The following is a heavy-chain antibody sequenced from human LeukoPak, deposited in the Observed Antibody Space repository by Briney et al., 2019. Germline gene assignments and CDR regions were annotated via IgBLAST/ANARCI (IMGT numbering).Heavy chain of an antibody. J-gene: IGHJ4*02. CDR3: ARGDYGSGSYYDY. V-gene: IGHV3-23*01. CDR2: ISGSGGST. CDR1: GFTFSSYA. Sequence: PGGSLRLSCAASGFTFSSYAMSWVRQAPGKGLEWVSAISGSGGSTYYADSVKGRFTISRDNSKNTLYLQMNSLRAEDTAVYYCARGDYGSGSYYDYWGQGTLVTVSS. D-gene: IGHD3-10*01.